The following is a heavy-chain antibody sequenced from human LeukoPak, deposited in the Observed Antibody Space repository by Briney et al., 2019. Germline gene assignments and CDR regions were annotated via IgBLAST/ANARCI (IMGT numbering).Heavy chain of an antibody. V-gene: IGHV1-2*02. CDR3: SRYYRYFDY. Sequence: GASVKVPCKASGYTFTGYYVHWVRQAPGQGLEWMGWINPNTGDTNYAQKFQGRVTMTRDTSINTAYMDLSGLRSDDTAVYYCSRYYRYFDYWGQGTLVTVSS. CDR1: GYTFTGYY. D-gene: IGHD3-10*01. CDR2: INPNTGDT. J-gene: IGHJ4*02.